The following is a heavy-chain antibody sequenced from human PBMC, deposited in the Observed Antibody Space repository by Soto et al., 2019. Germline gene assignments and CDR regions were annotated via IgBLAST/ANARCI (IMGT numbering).Heavy chain of an antibody. Sequence: EVHRVESGGGLAQPGGYLILSCAVSGLTFITYSLNWVRQAPGKGLEWISYILSSSGTIYYADSVNGRLTISRDNAKNSLYLQVNSLRAEDTAVYHCAICAWGNWLGTFAYWGQGTLVTVSS. CDR2: ILSSSGTI. J-gene: IGHJ4*02. CDR3: AICAWGNWLGTFAY. CDR1: GLTFITYS. V-gene: IGHV3-48*01. D-gene: IGHD1-1*01.